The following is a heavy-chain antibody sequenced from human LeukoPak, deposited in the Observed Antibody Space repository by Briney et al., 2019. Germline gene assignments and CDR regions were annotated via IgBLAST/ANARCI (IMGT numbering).Heavy chain of an antibody. J-gene: IGHJ4*02. Sequence: GGSLRLSCAASGFTFSLYEMNWVRQAPGRGLEWVSYISSSGSTIYYADSVKGRFTISGDNAKNSLYLQMNSLRAEDTAVYYCARDPDYDFWSGYTYFDYWGQGTLVTVSS. CDR2: ISSSGSTI. D-gene: IGHD3-3*01. V-gene: IGHV3-48*03. CDR1: GFTFSLYE. CDR3: ARDPDYDFWSGYTYFDY.